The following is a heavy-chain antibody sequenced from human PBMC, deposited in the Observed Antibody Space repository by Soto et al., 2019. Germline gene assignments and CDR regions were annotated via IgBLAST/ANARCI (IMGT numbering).Heavy chain of an antibody. V-gene: IGHV1-69*13. CDR2: IIPSIGRP. J-gene: IGHJ4*02. CDR1: GATFNNYA. D-gene: IGHD3-10*01. CDR3: ARDLRGGFDY. Sequence: SVKVSCKAPGATFNNYAITWVRQAPGQGLEWVGGIIPSIGRPNYAQKFQGRVTITADESTSTTYMELSSLRSEDTAVYYCARDLRGGFDYWGQGTLVTVSS.